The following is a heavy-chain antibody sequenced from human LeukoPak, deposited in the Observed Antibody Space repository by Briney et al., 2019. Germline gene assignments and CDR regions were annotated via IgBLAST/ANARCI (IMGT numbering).Heavy chain of an antibody. CDR3: ARVRKAAAGRGGFDY. D-gene: IGHD6-13*01. J-gene: IGHJ4*02. CDR1: GGSFSGYY. V-gene: IGHV4-34*01. CDR2: INHSGST. Sequence: PSETLSLTCAVYGGSFSGYYWSWIRQPPGKGLEWIGEINHSGSTNYNPSLRSRVTISVDMSKNQFSLKLSSVTAAETAVYYCARVRKAAAGRGGFDYWGQGTLVTVSS.